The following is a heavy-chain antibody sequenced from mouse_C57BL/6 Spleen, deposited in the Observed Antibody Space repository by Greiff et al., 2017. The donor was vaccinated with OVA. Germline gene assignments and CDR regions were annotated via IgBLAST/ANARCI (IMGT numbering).Heavy chain of an antibody. CDR1: GYTFTSYW. J-gene: IGHJ2*01. CDR3: ARVGGDSSGYFDY. CDR2: IDPSDSYT. Sequence: VQLQQPGAELVMPGASVKLSCKASGYTFTSYWMHWVKQRPGQGLEWIGEIDPSDSYTNYNQKFKGKSTLTVDKSSSTAYMQLSSLTSEDSAVYYCARVGGDSSGYFDYWGQGTTLTVSS. D-gene: IGHD3-2*02. V-gene: IGHV1-69*01.